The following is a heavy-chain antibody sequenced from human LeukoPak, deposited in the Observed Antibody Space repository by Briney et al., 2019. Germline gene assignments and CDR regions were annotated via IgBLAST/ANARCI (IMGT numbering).Heavy chain of an antibody. CDR2: ISGSGDAT. Sequence: GGSLRLSCAASGFTFNNYGMRWVRQAPGMGLEWVSTISGSGDATYYADSVKGRFTISRDNSMNTLFLQMNSLTAEDTAVYYCAKAGPYYSDSWGQGTLVTVSS. CDR1: GFTFNNYG. CDR3: AKAGPYYSDS. V-gene: IGHV3-23*01. J-gene: IGHJ4*02.